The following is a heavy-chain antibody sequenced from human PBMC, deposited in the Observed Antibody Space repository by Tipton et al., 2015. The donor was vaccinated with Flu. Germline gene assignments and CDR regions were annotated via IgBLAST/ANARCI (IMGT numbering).Heavy chain of an antibody. CDR1: GGTMRSSY. J-gene: IGHJ3*02. CDR3: ERGGGEFGDGALDI. Sequence: GLVKPSETLFLTCTVTGGTMRSSYWSWIRQPPGTGLQWLGYVYYSGTTKYHPSLESRDAISLDTSNNRFSLNLTSVTAADTAIYFCERGGGEFGDGALDIWGQGTVVAVSS. V-gene: IGHV4-59*01. CDR2: VYYSGTT. D-gene: IGHD3-10*01.